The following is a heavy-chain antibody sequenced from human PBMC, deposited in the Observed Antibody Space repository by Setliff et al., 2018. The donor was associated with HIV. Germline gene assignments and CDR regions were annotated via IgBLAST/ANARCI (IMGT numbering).Heavy chain of an antibody. CDR1: GYTFTGYY. V-gene: IGHV1-2*06. J-gene: IGHJ4*02. Sequence: ASVKVSCKASGYTFTGYYMHWVRQAPGQGLEWMGRINPNSGGTNYAQKFQGRVTMTRDTSISTAYMELSRLRSDDTAVYYCARDPDQASSGWYYFDYWGQGTLVTVS. CDR3: ARDPDQASSGWYYFDY. CDR2: INPNSGGT. D-gene: IGHD6-19*01.